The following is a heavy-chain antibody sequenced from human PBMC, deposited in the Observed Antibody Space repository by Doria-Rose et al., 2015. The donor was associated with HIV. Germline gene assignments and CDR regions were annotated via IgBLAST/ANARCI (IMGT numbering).Heavy chain of an antibody. J-gene: IGHJ4*02. D-gene: IGHD6-13*01. CDR1: GVSLSSPGMG. CDR2: IFSDDER. Sequence: QITLKESGPVLVKPTETLTLTCTVSGVSLSSPGMGVSRIRQPPGKALEWLANIFSDDERYYQTSLKSRLTISRGTSKSQVVLTMTDMDPVDTATYYCARIKSSRWYHKYYFDFWGQGTLVIVSA. V-gene: IGHV2-26*01. CDR3: ARIKSSRWYHKYYFDF.